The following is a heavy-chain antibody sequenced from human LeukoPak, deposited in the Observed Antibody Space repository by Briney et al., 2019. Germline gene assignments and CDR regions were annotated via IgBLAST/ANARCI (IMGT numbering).Heavy chain of an antibody. CDR2: IYYTGTT. J-gene: IGHJ4*02. Sequence: SETLSLTCTVSGGSISINSYYWAWIRQPPGKGLEWIGSIYYTGTTYYNPSLKNRVTISVDTSNNQFSLRLTSVTAADTAVYYCARGLASGYPPIPFDYWGQGTLVTVSS. CDR3: ARGLASGYPPIPFDY. V-gene: IGHV4-39*07. CDR1: GGSISINSYY. D-gene: IGHD3-3*01.